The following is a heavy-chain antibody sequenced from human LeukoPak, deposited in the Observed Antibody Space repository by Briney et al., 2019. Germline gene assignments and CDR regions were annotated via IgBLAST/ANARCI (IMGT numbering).Heavy chain of an antibody. CDR1: GGSINNYY. CDR2: IYYNGNT. D-gene: IGHD3-10*01. CDR3: ARHYGSGTYPLDY. Sequence: PSETLSLTCTVSGGSINNYYWSWIRQPPGKGLEYIGYIYYNGNTNYNPSLKSRVIMSVDTSKNQFSLKVISVTAADTAVYYCARHYGSGTYPLDYWGQGTLVTVSS. J-gene: IGHJ4*02. V-gene: IGHV4-59*01.